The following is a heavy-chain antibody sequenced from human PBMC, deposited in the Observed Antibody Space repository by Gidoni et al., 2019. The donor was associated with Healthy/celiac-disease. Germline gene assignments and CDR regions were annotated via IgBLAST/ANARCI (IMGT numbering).Heavy chain of an antibody. D-gene: IGHD1-26*01. CDR2: INTSGST. Sequence: QVQLQQWGAGMLKPAAPMALTCAVYGGSFSGYYWSWSRQPPGNGLEWIGEINTSGSTNYNPSLMSRVTISVDTSKNQFSLKLSSVPAADTAVYYCAGPRRGNLGNLFAYWGQGTLVTVSS. V-gene: IGHV4-34*01. CDR1: GGSFSGYY. CDR3: AGPRRGNLGNLFAY. J-gene: IGHJ4*02.